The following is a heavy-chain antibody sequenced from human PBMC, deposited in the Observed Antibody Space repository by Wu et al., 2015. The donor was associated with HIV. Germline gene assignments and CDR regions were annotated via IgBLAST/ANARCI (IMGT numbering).Heavy chain of an antibody. CDR2: ISTYNGKT. V-gene: IGHV1-18*01. CDR1: GYTFTTYA. J-gene: IGHJ4*03. D-gene: IGHD3-10*01. CDR3: AVMVRGVIIRRYFDY. Sequence: QVQLVQSGGEVKKPGDSVKVSCKASGYTFTTYAISWVRQAPGQGLEWMGWISTYNGKTDYTQKVQGRVTLTTDTSTSTAYMELRSLTSDDTAMYYCAVMVRGVIIRRYFDYWGLGNGWSSSPQ.